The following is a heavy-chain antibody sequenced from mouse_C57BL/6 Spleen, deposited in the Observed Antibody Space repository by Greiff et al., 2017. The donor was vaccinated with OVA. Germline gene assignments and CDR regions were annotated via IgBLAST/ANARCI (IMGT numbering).Heavy chain of an antibody. CDR1: GFTFSDYG. CDR3: ARGDGYYLAAY. D-gene: IGHD2-3*01. CDR2: ISSGSSTI. Sequence: EVNVVESGGGLVKPGGSLKLSCAASGFTFSDYGMHWVRPAPEKGLEWVAYISSGSSTIYYADTVKVRFTISRDNAKNTLFLQMTSLRSEDTAMYYCARGDGYYLAAYWGQGTLVTVSA. J-gene: IGHJ3*01. V-gene: IGHV5-17*01.